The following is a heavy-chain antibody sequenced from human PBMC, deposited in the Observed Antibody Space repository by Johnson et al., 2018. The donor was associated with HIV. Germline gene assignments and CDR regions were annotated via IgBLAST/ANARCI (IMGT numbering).Heavy chain of an antibody. CDR2: IYSGGST. CDR3: AKEGYCSRTSCEENAFDI. J-gene: IGHJ3*02. V-gene: IGHV3-66*01. Sequence: VQLVESGGGLVQPGGSLRLSCVASGFNVSGNYMSWVRQAPGRGLEWVSVIYSGGSTYYADSVKGRFTISRDNSKNTLYLQMNSLRAEDTAVYYCAKEGYCSRTSCEENAFDIWGQGTMVTVSS. CDR1: GFNVSGNY. D-gene: IGHD2-2*01.